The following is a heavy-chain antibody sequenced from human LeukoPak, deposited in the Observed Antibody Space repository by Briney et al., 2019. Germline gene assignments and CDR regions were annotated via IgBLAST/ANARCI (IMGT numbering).Heavy chain of an antibody. CDR1: GGSISSGGYY. D-gene: IGHD1-26*01. CDR3: ARIKWELSYYYYYGMDV. J-gene: IGHJ6*02. CDR2: IYYSGST. V-gene: IGHV4-31*03. Sequence: SETLSLTCTVSGGSISSGGYYWSWIRQHPGKGLEWIGYIYYSGSTYYNPSLKSRVTISVDTSKNQFSPKLSSVTAADTAVYYCARIKWELSYYYYYGMDVWGQGTTVTVSS.